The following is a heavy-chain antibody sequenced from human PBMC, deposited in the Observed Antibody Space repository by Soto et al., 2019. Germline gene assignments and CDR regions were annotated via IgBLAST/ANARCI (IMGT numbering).Heavy chain of an antibody. Sequence: PSETLSLTCTVSGGSISTTTYYWGWIRQPPGKGLEWIGTIYYVGSPYYNPSLQSRVTISVDKSKNQFSLKLNSVTVADTAVYYCASGPTITGTIHWFDPWGQGTLVTVSS. CDR1: GGSISTTTYY. D-gene: IGHD1-7*01. CDR3: ASGPTITGTIHWFDP. J-gene: IGHJ5*02. CDR2: IYYVGSP. V-gene: IGHV4-39*07.